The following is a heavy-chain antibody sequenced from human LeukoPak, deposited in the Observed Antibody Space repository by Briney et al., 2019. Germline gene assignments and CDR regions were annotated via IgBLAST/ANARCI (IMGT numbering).Heavy chain of an antibody. V-gene: IGHV3-7*03. CDR1: GFTFSSYW. CDR2: IKQDGSEK. CDR3: ARVPVDYYGSGSYPVYGMDV. D-gene: IGHD3-10*01. Sequence: GGSLRLSCAASGFTFSSYWMSWVRQAPGKGLEWVANIKQDGSEKYYVDSVKGRFTISRGNAKNSLYLQMNSLRAEDTAVYYCARVPVDYYGSGSYPVYGMDVWGKGTTVTVSS. J-gene: IGHJ6*04.